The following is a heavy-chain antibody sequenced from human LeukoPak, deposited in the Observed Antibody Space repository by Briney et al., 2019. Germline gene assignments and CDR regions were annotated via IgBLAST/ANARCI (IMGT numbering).Heavy chain of an antibody. J-gene: IGHJ4*02. V-gene: IGHV1-46*01. CDR1: GYIFTSYY. CDR3: ARTFYEQMPHFDF. Sequence: ASVKVSCKASGYIFTSYYMHWVRQAPGQGLEWMGIINPSDGTTTYAQKFQGRVTMTRDMSTNTVYMDLSSLRSDDTAVYYCARTFYEQMPHFDFWGQGTLVTVSS. CDR2: INPSDGTT. D-gene: IGHD3-16*01.